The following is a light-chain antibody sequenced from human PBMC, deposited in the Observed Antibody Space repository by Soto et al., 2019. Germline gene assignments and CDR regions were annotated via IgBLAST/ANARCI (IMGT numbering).Light chain of an antibody. CDR3: QQYKKWPLT. Sequence: EIMMTQSPGTLSASPGERATLSCRASQSVSSNLAWYQQKPGQAPRLLLYAVSTRATGITARFSGSGSVTEFTLTITRLQTEDSAGYYCQQYKKWPLTFGQGTQVEIK. CDR2: AVS. J-gene: IGKJ1*01. CDR1: QSVSSN. V-gene: IGKV3-15*01.